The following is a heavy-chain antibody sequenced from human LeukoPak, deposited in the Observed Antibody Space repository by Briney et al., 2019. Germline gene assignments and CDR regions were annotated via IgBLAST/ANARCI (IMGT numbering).Heavy chain of an antibody. CDR3: AATITHDAFDI. Sequence: SQTLSLTCTVSGGSISSGDYYWSWIRQPPGKGLEWIGYIYYSGSTYYNPSLKSRVTISVDASKNQFSLKLSSVTAADTVVYYCAATITHDAFDIWGQGTMVTVSS. CDR1: GGSISSGDYY. V-gene: IGHV4-30-4*01. D-gene: IGHD5-24*01. CDR2: IYYSGST. J-gene: IGHJ3*02.